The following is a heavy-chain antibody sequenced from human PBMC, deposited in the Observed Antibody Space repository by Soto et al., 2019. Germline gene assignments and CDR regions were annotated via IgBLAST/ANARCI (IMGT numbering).Heavy chain of an antibody. Sequence: QVQLVQSGAEVKKPGASVKVSCKASGYTFSSYDVNWVRQATGQGLEWMGWMNPNSGDTLFSQRFQGRVTLTRTTSISTAYMELSSLTSEDTAVYYCVRGLRGYYSGSSGYYYAEAFDIWGQGTVVTVSS. CDR2: MNPNSGDT. D-gene: IGHD3-22*01. CDR3: VRGLRGYYSGSSGYYYAEAFDI. J-gene: IGHJ3*02. CDR1: GYTFSSYD. V-gene: IGHV1-8*01.